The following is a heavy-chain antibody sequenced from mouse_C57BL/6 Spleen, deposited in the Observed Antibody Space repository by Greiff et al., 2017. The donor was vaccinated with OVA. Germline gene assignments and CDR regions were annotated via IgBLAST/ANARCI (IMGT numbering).Heavy chain of an antibody. Sequence: EVKLVESGAELVRPGASVKLSCTASGFNIKDDYMHWVKQRPEQGLEWIGWIDPENGDTEYASKFQGKATITADTSSNTAYLQLSSLTSEDTAVYYCTGQLVTYAIDYWGQGTSVTVSS. CDR2: IDPENGDT. J-gene: IGHJ4*01. CDR3: TGQLVTYAIDY. D-gene: IGHD3-3*01. V-gene: IGHV14-4*01. CDR1: GFNIKDDY.